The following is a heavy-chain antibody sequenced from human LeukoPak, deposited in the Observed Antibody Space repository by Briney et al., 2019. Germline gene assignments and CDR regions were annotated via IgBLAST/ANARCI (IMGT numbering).Heavy chain of an antibody. CDR3: ARDEAAAGTGVAYYFDY. V-gene: IGHV3-30-3*01. CDR2: ISYDGSNK. J-gene: IGHJ4*02. CDR1: GGTFSSYA. D-gene: IGHD6-13*01. Sequence: SCKASGGTFSSYAMHWVRQAPGKGLEWVVVISYDGSNKYYADSVKGRFTISRDNSKNTLYLQMNSLRAEDTAVYYCARDEAAAGTGVAYYFDYWGQGTLVTVSS.